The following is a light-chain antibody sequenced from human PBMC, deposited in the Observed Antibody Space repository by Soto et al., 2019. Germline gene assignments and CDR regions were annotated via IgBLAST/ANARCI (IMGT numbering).Light chain of an antibody. CDR3: SSYAGSNNFV. V-gene: IGLV2-8*01. CDR1: SSDVGSYNL. CDR2: EVS. Sequence: QSALTQPASVSGSPGQSITISCTGTSSDVGSYNLVSWDQQHPGKAPKLMISEVSRRPSGVPERFSGSKSGNTASLTVSGLQADDEAHYYCSSYAGSNNFVFGTGTKLTVL. J-gene: IGLJ1*01.